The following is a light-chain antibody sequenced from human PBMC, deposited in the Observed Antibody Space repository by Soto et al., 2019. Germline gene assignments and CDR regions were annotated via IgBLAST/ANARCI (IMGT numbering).Light chain of an antibody. J-gene: IGKJ4*01. V-gene: IGKV3-11*01. CDR3: QQRSNWPQVT. Sequence: EIVLTQSPATLSLSPGERATLSCRASQSVSSYLAWYQHKPGQAPRLLIYDASNRAAGIPARFSGSGSGTDFTLPISSLEPEDFAVYYCQQRSNWPQVTFGGGTKVEVK. CDR1: QSVSSY. CDR2: DAS.